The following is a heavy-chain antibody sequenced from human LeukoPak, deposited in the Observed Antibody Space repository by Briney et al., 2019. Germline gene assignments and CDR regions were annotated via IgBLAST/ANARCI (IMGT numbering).Heavy chain of an antibody. CDR3: ARVLPNGDSIRSCFDY. CDR1: GGSFSGYY. CDR2: INHSGST. D-gene: IGHD4-17*01. Sequence: SETLSLTCAVYGGSFSGYYWSWIRQPPGKGLEWIGEINHSGSTNYNPSLKSRVTISVDTSKNQFSLKLSSVTAADTAVYYCARVLPNGDSIRSCFDYWGQGTLVTVSP. V-gene: IGHV4-34*01. J-gene: IGHJ4*02.